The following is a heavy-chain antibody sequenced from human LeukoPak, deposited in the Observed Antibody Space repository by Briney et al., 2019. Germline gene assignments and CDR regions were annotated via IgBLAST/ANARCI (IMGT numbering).Heavy chain of an antibody. CDR3: AKYFANIHKYDSSGYYYGYYFDY. D-gene: IGHD3-22*01. J-gene: IGHJ4*02. V-gene: IGHV3-23*01. Sequence: GGSLRLSCAASGFTFSSYGMSWVRQAPGKGLEWVSAISGSGGSTYYADSVKGRFTISRDNSKNTLYLQMNSLRAEDTAVYYCAKYFANIHKYDSSGYYYGYYFDYWGQGTLVTVSS. CDR2: ISGSGGST. CDR1: GFTFSSYG.